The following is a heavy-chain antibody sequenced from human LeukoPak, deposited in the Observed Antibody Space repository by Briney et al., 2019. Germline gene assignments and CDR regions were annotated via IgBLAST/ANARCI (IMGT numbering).Heavy chain of an antibody. CDR3: AKDATYYYGSGGPPDY. V-gene: IGHV4-34*01. J-gene: IGHJ4*02. D-gene: IGHD3-10*01. Sequence: SETLSLTCAVYGGSFSGYYWSWIRQPPGKGLEWIGEINHSGSTNYNPSLKSRVTISVDTSKNQFSLKLSSVTAADTAVYYCAKDATYYYGSGGPPDYWGQGTLVTVSS. CDR1: GGSFSGYY. CDR2: INHSGST.